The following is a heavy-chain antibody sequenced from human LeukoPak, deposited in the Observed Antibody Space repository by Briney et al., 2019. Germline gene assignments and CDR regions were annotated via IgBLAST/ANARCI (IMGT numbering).Heavy chain of an antibody. J-gene: IGHJ4*02. D-gene: IGHD6-13*01. V-gene: IGHV3-74*01. CDR1: GFTFSSYW. CDR2: INSDGSST. Sequence: PGGSLRLSCAASGFTFSSYWMHWVRQAPGKGLVWVSYINSDGSSTTYADSVKGRFTISRDNAKSTLYLQMNSLRAEDTAMYYCAREGAAGTSLDYWGQGTLVTVSS. CDR3: AREGAAGTSLDY.